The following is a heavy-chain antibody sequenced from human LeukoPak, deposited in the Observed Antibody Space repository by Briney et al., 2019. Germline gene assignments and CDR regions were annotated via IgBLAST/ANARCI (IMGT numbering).Heavy chain of an antibody. V-gene: IGHV3-64*01. Sequence: GGSLRLSCAASGFTFSSYAMHWVRQAPGMGLEYVSAISSNGGSTYYANSVKGRFTISRDNSKNTLYLQMGSLRAEDMAVYYCARAQYYYGSGNQVDYFDYWGQGTLVTVSS. CDR1: GFTFSSYA. D-gene: IGHD3-10*01. CDR3: ARAQYYYGSGNQVDYFDY. CDR2: ISSNGGST. J-gene: IGHJ4*02.